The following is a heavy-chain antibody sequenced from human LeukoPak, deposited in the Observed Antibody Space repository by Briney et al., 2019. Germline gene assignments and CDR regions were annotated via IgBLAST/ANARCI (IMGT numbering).Heavy chain of an antibody. V-gene: IGHV1-46*01. Sequence: AASVKVSCKASGYTFTSYYMHWVRQAPGQGLEWMGIINPSGGSTSYAQKFQGRVTMTRDMSTSTVYMELSSLRPEDTAVYYCARDLRSDYYDSSGYFDYWGQGTLVTVSS. J-gene: IGHJ4*02. CDR2: INPSGGST. CDR3: ARDLRSDYYDSSGYFDY. CDR1: GYTFTSYY. D-gene: IGHD3-22*01.